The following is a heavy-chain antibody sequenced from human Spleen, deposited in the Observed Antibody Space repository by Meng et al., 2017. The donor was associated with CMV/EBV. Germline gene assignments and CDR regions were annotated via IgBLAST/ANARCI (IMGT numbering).Heavy chain of an antibody. D-gene: IGHD6-6*01. CDR3: GKDRGSSPGYGTDV. Sequence: SGFTFSSDAMSWVRQAPGKGLEWVSAISGSGGRTYRADSVKGRFTISRDNSKNTLYLQMNSLRPEDTAVYFCGKDRGSSPGYGTDVWGQGTTVTVSS. J-gene: IGHJ6*02. CDR1: GFTFSSDA. CDR2: ISGSGGRT. V-gene: IGHV3-23*01.